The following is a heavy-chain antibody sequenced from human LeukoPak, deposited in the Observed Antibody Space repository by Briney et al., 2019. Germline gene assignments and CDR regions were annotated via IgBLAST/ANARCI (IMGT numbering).Heavy chain of an antibody. D-gene: IGHD6-19*01. V-gene: IGHV4-4*02. J-gene: IGHJ4*02. CDR1: GGSISSSNW. Sequence: SETLSLTCAVSGGSISSSNWWSWVRQPPGKGLEWIGEIYHSGSTNYNPSLKSRVTISVDKSKNQFSLKLSSVTAADTAVYYCLSSYSSDLPLYYFDYWGQGTLVTVSS. CDR3: LSSYSSDLPLYYFDY. CDR2: IYHSGST.